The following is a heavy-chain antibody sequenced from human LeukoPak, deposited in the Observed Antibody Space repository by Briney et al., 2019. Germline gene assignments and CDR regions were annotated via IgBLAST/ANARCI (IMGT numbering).Heavy chain of an antibody. CDR2: INHSGST. Sequence: SETLSLTCAVYGGSFSGYYWSWIRQPPGKGLEWIGEINHSGSTNYNPSLKSRVTISVDTSKNQFSLKLSSVTAADTAVYYCARFTMVRGVEGIDPWGQGTLVTVSS. V-gene: IGHV4-34*01. CDR3: ARFTMVRGVEGIDP. D-gene: IGHD3-10*01. CDR1: GGSFSGYY. J-gene: IGHJ5*02.